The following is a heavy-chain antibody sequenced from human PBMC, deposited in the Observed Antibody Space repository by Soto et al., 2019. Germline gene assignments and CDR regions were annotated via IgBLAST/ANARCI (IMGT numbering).Heavy chain of an antibody. J-gene: IGHJ3*02. CDR2: ISHDGSKK. CDR1: GFTFSFYV. Sequence: GSLRLSCAASGFTFSFYVTHWVRQAPGKGLEWVAVISHDGSKKYYADSVKGRFTISRDNSKNTLYLQMNSLRAEDTAVYYSVWGAFDIWGQGTMVTVSS. V-gene: IGHV3-30*03. D-gene: IGHD3-16*01. CDR3: VWGAFDI.